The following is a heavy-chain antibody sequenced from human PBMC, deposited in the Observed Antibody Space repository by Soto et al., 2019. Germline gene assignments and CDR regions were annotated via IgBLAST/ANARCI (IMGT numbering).Heavy chain of an antibody. CDR2: IYWDDDK. CDR3: AHRRNIEYSSSWGFDY. J-gene: IGHJ4*02. CDR1: GFSLSTSGVG. D-gene: IGHD6-6*01. V-gene: IGHV2-5*02. Sequence: SGPTLVNPTQTLALTCTFSGFSLSTSGVGVGWIRQPPGKALEWLALIYWDDDKRYSPSLKSRLTITKDTSKNQVVLTMTNMDPVDTATYYCAHRRNIEYSSSWGFDYWGQGTLVTVSS.